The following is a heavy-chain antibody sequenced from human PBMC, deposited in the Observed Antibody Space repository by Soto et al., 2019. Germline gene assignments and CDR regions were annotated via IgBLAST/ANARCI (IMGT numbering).Heavy chain of an antibody. V-gene: IGHV1-69*12. CDR1: GGTFSSYA. D-gene: IGHD2-15*01. J-gene: IGHJ4*02. CDR2: ISPIFGTA. Sequence: QVQLVQSGAEVKKPGSSVKVSCKASGGTFSSYAISWVRQAPGQGLEWMVGISPIFGTANYAQKFQGRVTITADESTSTAQRELNSLGSEGTAVYDCGSLLYSGGPFDYWGQGTLVTVSS. CDR3: GSLLYSGGPFDY.